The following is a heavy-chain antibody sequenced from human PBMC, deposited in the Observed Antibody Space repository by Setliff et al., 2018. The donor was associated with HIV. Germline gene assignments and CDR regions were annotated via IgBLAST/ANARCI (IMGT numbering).Heavy chain of an antibody. CDR2: IHYNEKT. CDR1: GGSASNSRYY. V-gene: IGHV4-39*01. D-gene: IGHD3-22*01. J-gene: IGHJ5*02. Sequence: SETLSLTCTVSGGSASNSRYYWAWIRQPPGKGLEYIGSIHYNEKTYYNPSLKSRVTISIDTSKNQFSLNLTSVTAADTAVYYCASRVYYYDSNNFLREEGFDPWGQGTLVTGSS. CDR3: ASRVYYYDSNNFLREEGFDP.